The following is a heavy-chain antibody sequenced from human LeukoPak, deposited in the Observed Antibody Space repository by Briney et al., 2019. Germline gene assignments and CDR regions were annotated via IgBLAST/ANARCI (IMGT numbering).Heavy chain of an antibody. CDR3: AKGTHYYDSSGSSDY. Sequence: ASVKVSCKASGYTFTGYYMHWVRQAPGQGLEWMGIINPSGGSTSYAQKFQGRVTMTRDTSTSTVYMELSSLRSEDTAVYYCAKGTHYYDSSGSSDYWGQGTLVTVSS. J-gene: IGHJ4*02. CDR2: INPSGGST. CDR1: GYTFTGYY. V-gene: IGHV1-46*01. D-gene: IGHD3-22*01.